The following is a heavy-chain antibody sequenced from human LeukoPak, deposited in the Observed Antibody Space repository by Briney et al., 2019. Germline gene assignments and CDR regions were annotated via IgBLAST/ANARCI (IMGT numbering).Heavy chain of an antibody. J-gene: IGHJ4*02. CDR2: ISGSGSTM. CDR1: GFTFSSYE. CDR3: ARGFRHTAMFLDY. V-gene: IGHV3-48*03. D-gene: IGHD5-18*01. Sequence: HPGGSLRLSCAASGFTFSSYEMNWVRQAPGKGLEWVSCISGSGSTMYYADSVKGRFTISRDNAKNSLYLQMNSLRAEDTAVYYCARGFRHTAMFLDYWGQGTLVTVSS.